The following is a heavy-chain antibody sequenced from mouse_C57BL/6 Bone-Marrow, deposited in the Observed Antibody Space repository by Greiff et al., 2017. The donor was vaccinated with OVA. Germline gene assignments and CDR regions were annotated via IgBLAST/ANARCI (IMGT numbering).Heavy chain of an antibody. CDR2: IDPETGGT. V-gene: IGHV1-15*01. D-gene: IGHD2-3*01. Sequence: VQLQQSGAELVRPGASVTLSCKASGYTFTDYEMHWVKQTPVHGLEWIGAIDPETGGTAYNQKFKGKAILTADKSSSTAYMELRSLTSEDSAVYYCTRWDDYFDYWGQGTTLTVSS. J-gene: IGHJ2*01. CDR3: TRWDDYFDY. CDR1: GYTFTDYE.